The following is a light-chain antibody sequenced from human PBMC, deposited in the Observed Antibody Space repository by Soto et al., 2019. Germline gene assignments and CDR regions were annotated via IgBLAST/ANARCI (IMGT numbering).Light chain of an antibody. CDR2: AAS. CDR1: QGISSY. V-gene: IGKV1-5*01. CDR3: QHYNSYSEA. J-gene: IGKJ1*01. Sequence: DIQMTQSPSTLSASVGDRVTITCRASQGISSYLAWYQQKPGKAPKLLIYAASTLQSGVPSRFSGSGSGTDFTLTISCLQPDDFATYYCQHYNSYSEAFDQGTKVDI.